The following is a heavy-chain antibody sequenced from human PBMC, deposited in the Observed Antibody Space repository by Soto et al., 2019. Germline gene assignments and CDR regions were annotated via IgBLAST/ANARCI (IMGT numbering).Heavy chain of an antibody. D-gene: IGHD3-22*01. J-gene: IGHJ3*02. V-gene: IGHV3-66*01. CDR1: GFTVSSNY. CDR3: ARARRATPAYYDSSGYAFDI. CDR2: IYSGGST. Sequence: RGSLRLSCAASGFTVSSNYMSWVRQAPGKGLEWVSVIYSGGSTYYADSVKGRFTISRHNSKNTLYLQMNSLRAEDTAVYYFARARRATPAYYDSSGYAFDIWGQGTMVTVSS.